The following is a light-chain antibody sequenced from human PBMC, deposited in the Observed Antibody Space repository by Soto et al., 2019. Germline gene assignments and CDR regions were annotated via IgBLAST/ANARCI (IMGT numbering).Light chain of an antibody. J-gene: IGKJ1*01. CDR3: QQHYTTAWT. Sequence: DIVMTQSPDSLAVSLGERATINCKSSQSVLYSSNNKNYLAWYQQKPGQPPKLLIYWASTRESGVPDRFSGSGSGTDFTLTISSLRAEDVAVYYCQQHYTTAWTFGQGTMVEIK. V-gene: IGKV4-1*01. CDR1: QSVLYSSNNKNY. CDR2: WAS.